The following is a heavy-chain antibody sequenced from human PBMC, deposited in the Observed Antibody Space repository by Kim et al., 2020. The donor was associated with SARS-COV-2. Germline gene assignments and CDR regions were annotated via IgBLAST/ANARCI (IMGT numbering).Heavy chain of an antibody. J-gene: IGHJ4*02. CDR1: GFSFSSYA. Sequence: GGSLRLSCAASGFSFSSYAMHWVRQAPGKGLEHVSAISSNGVSTYYANSVKGTFTISRDTSKNTVYLQMGSLRAEDMAVYYCVRGRAGQLVRYFDYWGQG. V-gene: IGHV3-64*01. D-gene: IGHD6-13*01. CDR3: VRGRAGQLVRYFDY. CDR2: ISSNGVST.